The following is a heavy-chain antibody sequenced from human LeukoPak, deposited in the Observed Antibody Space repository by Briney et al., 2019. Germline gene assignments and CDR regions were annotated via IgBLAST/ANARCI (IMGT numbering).Heavy chain of an antibody. CDR1: GFTFSSYN. CDR2: IYSGGST. Sequence: GGSLRLSCAASGFTFSSYNMNWVRQAPGKGLEWVSVIYSGGSTYYAASVKGRFTISRDNSKNTLYLQMNSLRAEDTAVYYCASFPYDSSGYYLFWGQATLVTVSS. J-gene: IGHJ4*02. CDR3: ASFPYDSSGYYLF. V-gene: IGHV3-53*01. D-gene: IGHD3-22*01.